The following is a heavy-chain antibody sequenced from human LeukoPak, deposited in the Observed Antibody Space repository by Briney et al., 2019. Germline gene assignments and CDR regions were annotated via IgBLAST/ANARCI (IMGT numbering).Heavy chain of an antibody. CDR1: GYTFTGYY. Sequence: ASVKVPCKASGYTFTGYYMHWVRQAPGQGLEWMGWINPNSGGTNYAQKFQGWVTMTRDTSISTAYMELSRLRSDDTAVYYCARGVAAAGTGWFDPWGQGTLVTVSS. CDR3: ARGVAAAGTGWFDP. V-gene: IGHV1-2*04. J-gene: IGHJ5*02. CDR2: INPNSGGT. D-gene: IGHD6-13*01.